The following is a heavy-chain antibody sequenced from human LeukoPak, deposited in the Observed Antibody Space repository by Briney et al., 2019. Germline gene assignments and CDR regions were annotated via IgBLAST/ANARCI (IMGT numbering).Heavy chain of an antibody. CDR2: ITATGDTA. CDR3: AGDRNSDWYSPLDY. D-gene: IGHD6-19*01. V-gene: IGHV3-23*01. CDR1: GFTFTKCA. Sequence: GWSLRLSCVASGFTFTKCAMSWIRQAPGKGLEWVAIITATGDTAYYADSVKGRFTISRDNSRNTVYMQMDSLRAEDTAIYYCAGDRNSDWYSPLDYWGQGSQVTVSP. J-gene: IGHJ4*02.